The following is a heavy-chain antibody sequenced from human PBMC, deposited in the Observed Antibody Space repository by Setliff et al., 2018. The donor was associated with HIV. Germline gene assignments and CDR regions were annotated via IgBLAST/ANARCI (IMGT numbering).Heavy chain of an antibody. V-gene: IGHV3-21*04. J-gene: IGHJ4*02. CDR2: ISSSSSYI. D-gene: IGHD6-19*01. CDR1: GFTFSSYS. Sequence: GGSLRLSCAASGFTFSSYSMNWVRQAPGKGLEWVSSISSSSSYIYYADSVKGRFTISRTNAKNSLSLQMKSLRAEDTAVYYCAKDYSSGWFDYWGQGTLVTVSS. CDR3: AKDYSSGWFDY.